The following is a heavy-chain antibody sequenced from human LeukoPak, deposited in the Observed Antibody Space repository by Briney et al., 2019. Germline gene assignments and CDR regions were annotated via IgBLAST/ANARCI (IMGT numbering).Heavy chain of an antibody. J-gene: IGHJ3*02. CDR3: ARGNPGMVRGRESNAFDI. CDR2: IKQDGSDK. V-gene: IGHV3-7*03. D-gene: IGHD3-10*01. Sequence: GGSLRLSCAASGFTFSSYWMSWVRQAPGKGLEWVANIKQDGSDKYYVDSVKGRFTISRDNAKNSLYLQMNSLRVEDTAVYYCARGNPGMVRGRESNAFDIWGQGTMVTVSS. CDR1: GFTFSSYW.